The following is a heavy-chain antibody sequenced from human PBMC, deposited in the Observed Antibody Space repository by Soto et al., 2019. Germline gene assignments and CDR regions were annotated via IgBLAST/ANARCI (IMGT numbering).Heavy chain of an antibody. D-gene: IGHD4-17*01. Sequence: PGWSLRLSCAASGFIFSDHYMSWIRQAPGKGLEWVSYISDSGRTIYYADSVKGRFTISRDNAKNSLYLLMNSLTADDTAVYYCARPGPNYDEFIDHWGQGAKVTVSS. V-gene: IGHV3-11*01. CDR3: ARPGPNYDEFIDH. CDR1: GFIFSDHY. J-gene: IGHJ4*02. CDR2: ISDSGRTI.